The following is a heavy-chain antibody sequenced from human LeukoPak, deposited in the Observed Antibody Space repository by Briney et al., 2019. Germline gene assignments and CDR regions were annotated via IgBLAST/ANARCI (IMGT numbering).Heavy chain of an antibody. Sequence: ASVKVSCKASGYSFTSHDINWVRQATGQGLEWMGWMNPNSGNTGYAQKFQDRVTMTRNTSISTAYLELSSLGSEDAAMYYCASALKRGSAGTLIDHWGQGTLVTVSS. D-gene: IGHD6-13*01. CDR2: MNPNSGNT. J-gene: IGHJ4*02. V-gene: IGHV1-8*01. CDR3: ASALKRGSAGTLIDH. CDR1: GYSFTSHD.